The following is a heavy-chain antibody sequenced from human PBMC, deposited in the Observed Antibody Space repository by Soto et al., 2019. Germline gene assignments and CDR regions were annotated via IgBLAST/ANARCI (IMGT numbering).Heavy chain of an antibody. CDR1: GFTFSSYA. Sequence: HVQLVESGGAVVQPGRSLRLSCAASGFTFSSYAMQWVRQAPGKGLEWVAVISYDGSDKYYGDSVKGRFTISRDNSKNTLYLQMNSLRPDDTAVYYCARSLPYSSGWYRATEYWGQGTLVTVSS. J-gene: IGHJ4*02. CDR3: ARSLPYSSGWYRATEY. D-gene: IGHD6-19*01. CDR2: ISYDGSDK. V-gene: IGHV3-30-3*01.